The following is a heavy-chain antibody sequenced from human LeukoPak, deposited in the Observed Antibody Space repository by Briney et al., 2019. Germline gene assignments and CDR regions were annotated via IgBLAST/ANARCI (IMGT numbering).Heavy chain of an antibody. CDR2: INTNTGNP. Sequence: ASVKVSCKASGYTFTSYAMNWVRQAPGQGLEWMGWINTNTGNPMYAQGFTGRFVFSLDTSVSTAYLQISSLKAEVTAVYYCARDLAAATNYYYYYYMDVWGKGTTVTVSS. CDR3: ARDLAAATNYYYYYYMDV. V-gene: IGHV7-4-1*02. CDR1: GYTFTSYA. J-gene: IGHJ6*03. D-gene: IGHD6-13*01.